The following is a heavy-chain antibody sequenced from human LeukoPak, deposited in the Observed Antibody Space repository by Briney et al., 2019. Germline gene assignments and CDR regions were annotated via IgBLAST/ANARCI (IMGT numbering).Heavy chain of an antibody. Sequence: GGSLRLSCAAPGFTFSTYAMSWVRQAPGKGLEWVSGISGTSGTINYAAPVKGRFTISRDNSKNTLYLQMNSLRVDDMAAYYCAKRLGDPRAFDYWGQGTLVTVSS. V-gene: IGHV3-23*01. CDR3: AKRLGDPRAFDY. CDR1: GFTFSTYA. CDR2: ISGTSGTI. D-gene: IGHD2-21*02. J-gene: IGHJ4*02.